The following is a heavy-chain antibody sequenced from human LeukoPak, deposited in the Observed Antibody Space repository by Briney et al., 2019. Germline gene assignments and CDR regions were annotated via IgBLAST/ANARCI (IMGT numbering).Heavy chain of an antibody. CDR1: GFTFSSYE. CDR3: ARDRGFRGYFDWESLINYYYMDV. Sequence: GGSLRLSCAASGFTFSSYEVNWVRQAPGKGLEWVSYISSSGSTIYYADSVKGRFTISRDNAKNSLYLQMNSLRAEDTAVYYCARDRGFRGYFDWESLINYYYMDVWGKGTTVTVSS. J-gene: IGHJ6*03. D-gene: IGHD3-9*01. CDR2: ISSSGSTI. V-gene: IGHV3-48*03.